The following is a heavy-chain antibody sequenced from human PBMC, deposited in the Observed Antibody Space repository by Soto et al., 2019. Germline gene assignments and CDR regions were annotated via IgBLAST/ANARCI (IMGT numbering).Heavy chain of an antibody. Sequence: PGESLKISCKGSGYSFTSYWIGWVRQMPGKGLEWMGIIYPGDSDTRYSPSFQGQVTISADKSISTAYLQWSSLKASDTAMYYCARYWHSYSLNYYRGMDVWGQGTTVTVSS. CDR2: IYPGDSDT. CDR3: ARYWHSYSLNYYRGMDV. J-gene: IGHJ6*02. CDR1: GYSFTSYW. V-gene: IGHV5-51*01. D-gene: IGHD5-18*01.